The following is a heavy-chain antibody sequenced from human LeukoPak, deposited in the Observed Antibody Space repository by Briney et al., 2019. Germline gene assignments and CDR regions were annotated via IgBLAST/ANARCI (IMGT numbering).Heavy chain of an antibody. CDR3: AKGSGSYPAIFDY. D-gene: IGHD1-26*01. V-gene: IGHV3-23*01. J-gene: IGHJ4*02. Sequence: GRSLRLSCAASGFTFSSYAMSWVRQAPGKGLEWVSAISGSGGSTYYADSVKGRFTISRDNSKNTLYLQMNSLRAEDTAVYYCAKGSGSYPAIFDYWGQGTLVTVSS. CDR2: ISGSGGST. CDR1: GFTFSSYA.